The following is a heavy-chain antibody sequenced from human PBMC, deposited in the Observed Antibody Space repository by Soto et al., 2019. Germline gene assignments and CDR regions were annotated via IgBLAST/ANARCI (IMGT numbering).Heavy chain of an antibody. V-gene: IGHV1-69*13. Sequence: SVKVSCKASGDTFSSYAISWVRQAPGQGLEWMGGIIPIFGTANYAQKFQGRVTITADESTSTAYMELSSLRSEDTAVYYCARTSGIAAAATKYYYYYGMDVWGQGTTVTV. CDR1: GDTFSSYA. CDR2: IIPIFGTA. CDR3: ARTSGIAAAATKYYYYYGMDV. D-gene: IGHD6-13*01. J-gene: IGHJ6*02.